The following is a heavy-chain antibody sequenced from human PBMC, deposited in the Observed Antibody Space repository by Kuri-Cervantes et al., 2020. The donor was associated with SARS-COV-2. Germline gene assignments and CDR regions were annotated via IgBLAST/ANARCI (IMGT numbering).Heavy chain of an antibody. CDR2: ISWNSGSI. V-gene: IGHV3-9*01. CDR1: GFTFDDYA. Sequence: SLKISCAASGFTFDDYAMHWVRQAPGKGLEWVSGISWNSGSIGYADSVKGRFTISRDNAKNSLYLQMNSLRAEDTAVYYCARSMTSYYYYDSSGYYFDIWGQGTMVTVSS. CDR3: ARSMTSYYYYDSSGYYFDI. D-gene: IGHD3-22*01. J-gene: IGHJ3*02.